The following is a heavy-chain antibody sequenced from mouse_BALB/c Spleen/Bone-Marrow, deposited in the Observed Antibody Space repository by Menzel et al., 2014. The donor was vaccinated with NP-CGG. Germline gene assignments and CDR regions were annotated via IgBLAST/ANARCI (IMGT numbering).Heavy chain of an antibody. CDR1: GYAFTNYL. CDR2: NNPGSGGT. Sequence: QVQLQQSGAELVRPGTSVKVSCKASGYAFTNYLIEWVKQRPGQGLEWIGVNNPGSGGTNYNERFKGKATLTADKSSSTVYMQLSGLTSDDSAVYFCARSIYDGYSEAMDYWGQGTSVTVSS. J-gene: IGHJ4*01. D-gene: IGHD2-3*01. V-gene: IGHV1-54*03. CDR3: ARSIYDGYSEAMDY.